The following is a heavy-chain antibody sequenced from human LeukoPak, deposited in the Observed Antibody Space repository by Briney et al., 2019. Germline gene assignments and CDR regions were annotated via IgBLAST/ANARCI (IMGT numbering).Heavy chain of an antibody. CDR1: GFTFSNYA. CDR3: ARLGARQMLEY. V-gene: IGHV3-7*01. Sequence: GGSLRLSCAASGFTFSNYAMSWVRQAPGKGLEWVANIKQDGGQIYYLESVKGRFTVSRDNAKNSLYLQMNSLRAEDTAVYYCARLGARQMLEYWGQGTLVTVSS. J-gene: IGHJ4*02. CDR2: IKQDGGQI. D-gene: IGHD4-17*01.